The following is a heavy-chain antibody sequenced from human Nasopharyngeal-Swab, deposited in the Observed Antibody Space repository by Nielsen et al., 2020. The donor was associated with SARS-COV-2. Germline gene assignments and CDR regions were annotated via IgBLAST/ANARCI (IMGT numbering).Heavy chain of an antibody. Sequence: ASVKVSCKASGDTFTGYYMHWVRQDPGQGLEWMGRINPNSGGTNYAQKFQGRVTMTRDTSISTAYMELSRLRSDDTAVYYCARGGRGAGLVAFDIWGQGTMVTVSS. J-gene: IGHJ3*02. CDR3: ARGGRGAGLVAFDI. V-gene: IGHV1-2*06. D-gene: IGHD1-26*01. CDR2: INPNSGGT. CDR1: GDTFTGYY.